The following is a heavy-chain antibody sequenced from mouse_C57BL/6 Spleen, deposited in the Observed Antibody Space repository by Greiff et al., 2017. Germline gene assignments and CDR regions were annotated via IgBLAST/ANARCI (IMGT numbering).Heavy chain of an antibody. CDR3: ARTGFDY. Sequence: QVQLKQSGPGLVQPSQSLSITCTVSGFSLTSYGVHWVRQSPGKGLEWLGVIWSGGSTDNNAAFISRLSISKDKSKSHVFFKMNSLQADDTAIYYCARTGFDYWGQGTTLTVSS. D-gene: IGHD4-1*01. V-gene: IGHV2-2*01. CDR1: GFSLTSYG. CDR2: IWSGGST. J-gene: IGHJ2*01.